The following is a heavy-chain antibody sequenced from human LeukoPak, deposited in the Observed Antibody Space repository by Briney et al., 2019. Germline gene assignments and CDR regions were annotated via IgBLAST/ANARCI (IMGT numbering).Heavy chain of an antibody. D-gene: IGHD1-26*01. CDR2: VSYDGSGE. CDR3: ARDGVGTAFDL. Sequence: GGSLRLSCAGSGFIFRSYPMHWVRQAPGKGLEWVAVVSYDGSGENYADSVNGRFTISRDNSKNTLYLQMNSLRAEDTAVFYCARDGVGTAFDLWGQGTMVTVSS. J-gene: IGHJ3*01. CDR1: GFIFRSYP. V-gene: IGHV3-30*01.